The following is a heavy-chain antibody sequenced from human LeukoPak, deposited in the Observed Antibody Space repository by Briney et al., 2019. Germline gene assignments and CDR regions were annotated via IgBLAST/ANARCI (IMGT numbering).Heavy chain of an antibody. CDR3: AKPKHSSGWYYFDY. V-gene: IGHV3-30*18. J-gene: IGHJ4*02. Sequence: GGSLRLSCAASGFTFSSYGMHWVRQAPGKGLEWVAVISYDGSNKYYADSVTGRFTISRDNSKNTLYLQMNSLRAEDTAVYYCAKPKHSSGWYYFDYWGQGTLVTVSS. CDR1: GFTFSSYG. D-gene: IGHD6-19*01. CDR2: ISYDGSNK.